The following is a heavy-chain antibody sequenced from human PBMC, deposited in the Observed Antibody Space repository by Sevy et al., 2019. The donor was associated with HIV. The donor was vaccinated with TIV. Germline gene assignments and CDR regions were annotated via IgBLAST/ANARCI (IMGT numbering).Heavy chain of an antibody. Sequence: GGSLGLSCAASGFTFSSYAMSWVRQAPGKGLEWVSAISGSGGSTYYADSVKGRFTISRDNSKNTLYLQMNSLRAEDTAVYYCAKDSFRLNAFDTWGQGTMVTVSS. CDR3: AKDSFRLNAFDT. CDR1: GFTFSSYA. CDR2: ISGSGGST. J-gene: IGHJ3*02. V-gene: IGHV3-23*01.